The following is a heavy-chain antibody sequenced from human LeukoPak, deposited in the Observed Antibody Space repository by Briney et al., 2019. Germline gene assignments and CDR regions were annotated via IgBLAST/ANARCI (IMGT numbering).Heavy chain of an antibody. CDR2: ISYDGSSQ. CDR3: AKRISARIAVAGIGAALDV. Sequence: GGSLRLSCAASRFTSNIYALHWVRQAPGKGLEWVSFISYDGSSQYYADSVKGRFTISRDNSKNTLYLQMNSLRAEDTAVYYCAKRISARIAVAGIGAALDVWGKGTTVTVSS. V-gene: IGHV3-30*04. CDR1: RFTSNIYA. J-gene: IGHJ6*04. D-gene: IGHD6-19*01.